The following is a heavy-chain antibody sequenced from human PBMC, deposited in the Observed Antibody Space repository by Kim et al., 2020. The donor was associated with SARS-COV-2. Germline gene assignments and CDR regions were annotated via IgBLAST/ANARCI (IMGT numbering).Heavy chain of an antibody. D-gene: IGHD3-3*01. J-gene: IGHJ4*02. V-gene: IGHV1-2*02. CDR2: INPNSGGT. Sequence: ASVKVSCKASGYTFTGYYMHWVRQAPGQGLEWMGWINPNSGGTNYAQKFQGRVTMTRDTSISTAYMELSRLRSDDTAVYYCARVSGGGLTGYDFWSGYLYYWGQGTLVTVSS. CDR3: ARVSGGGLTGYDFWSGYLYY. CDR1: GYTFTGYY.